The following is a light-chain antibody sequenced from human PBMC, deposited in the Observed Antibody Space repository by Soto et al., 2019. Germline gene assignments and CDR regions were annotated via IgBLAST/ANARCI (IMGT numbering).Light chain of an antibody. J-gene: IGLJ3*02. CDR1: SLHSTYI. V-gene: IGLV4-60*02. CDR2: LDRSGSY. CDR3: ETWYSNTHKV. Sequence: QLVLTQSSSASASLGSSVKLTCILSSLHSTYIIAWHQQQPGKAPRFLMTLDRSGSYNRGSGVPDRFSGSSSGADRYLTISNLQFEDEGDYYCETWYSNTHKVFGGGTKPTVL.